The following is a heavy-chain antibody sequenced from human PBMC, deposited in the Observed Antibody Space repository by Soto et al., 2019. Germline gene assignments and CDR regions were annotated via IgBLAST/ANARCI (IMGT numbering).Heavy chain of an antibody. CDR2: ISSSGSTI. CDR3: ATDLGLGMITFGTADFDI. Sequence: QVQLVESGGGLVKPGGSLRLSCAASGFTFSDYYMSWIRQAPGKGLEWVSYISSSGSTIYYADSVKGRFTISRDNAKNALYMQMNSLRAEDTAVYYCATDLGLGMITFGTADFDIWCQGTMVTVSS. D-gene: IGHD3-16*01. J-gene: IGHJ3*02. V-gene: IGHV3-11*01. CDR1: GFTFSDYY.